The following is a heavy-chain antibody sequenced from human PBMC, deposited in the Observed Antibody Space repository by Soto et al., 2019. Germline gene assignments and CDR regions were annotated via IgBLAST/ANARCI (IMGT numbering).Heavy chain of an antibody. CDR1: GFRFSTYS. J-gene: IGHJ4*02. CDR2: ISSGGDYT. CDR3: VQADFYFDY. V-gene: IGHV3-21*01. D-gene: IGHD1-1*01. Sequence: KPGGSLRLSCAASGFRFSTYSMGWVRQAPGQGLEWVSSISSGGDYTYYADSVKGRFTIFRDNSKNSLYLQMNSLRAEDTAVYYCVQADFYFDYWGQGTLVTVSS.